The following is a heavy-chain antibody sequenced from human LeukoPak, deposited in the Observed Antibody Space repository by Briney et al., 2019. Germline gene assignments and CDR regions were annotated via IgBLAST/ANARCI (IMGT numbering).Heavy chain of an antibody. Sequence: GSLRLSCAASGFTVSVNYLTWVRQAPGKGLEWVSVIYSAGGTYYADSVKGRFTISRDNSKTTLYLQMISLRAEDTAVYYCARLHDSSGYTYFDYWGQGTLVTVSS. CDR1: GFTVSVNY. J-gene: IGHJ4*02. D-gene: IGHD3-22*01. CDR3: ARLHDSSGYTYFDY. V-gene: IGHV3-66*01. CDR2: IYSAGGT.